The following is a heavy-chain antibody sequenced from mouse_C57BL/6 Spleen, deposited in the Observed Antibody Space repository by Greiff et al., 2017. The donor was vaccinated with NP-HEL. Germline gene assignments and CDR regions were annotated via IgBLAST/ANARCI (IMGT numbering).Heavy chain of an antibody. J-gene: IGHJ3*01. CDR1: GYTFTSYW. CDR2: IDPNSGGT. D-gene: IGHD2-1*01. CDR3: ARESYYGNYVAAY. Sequence: VQLQQPGAELVKPGASVKLSCKASGYTFTSYWMHWVKQRPGLGLEWIGRIDPNSGGTKYNEKFKSKATLTVDKPSSTAYMQLSILTSEDSAVYYCARESYYGNYVAAYWGQGTLVTVSA. V-gene: IGHV1-72*01.